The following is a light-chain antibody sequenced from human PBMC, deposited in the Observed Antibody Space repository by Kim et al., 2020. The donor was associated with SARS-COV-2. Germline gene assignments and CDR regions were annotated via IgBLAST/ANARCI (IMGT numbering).Light chain of an antibody. CDR1: RGHSSNA. CDR3: QTWGAGFWV. Sequence: ASVKLTCTLSRGHSSNAIAWHQQQPEKGPRYLMKVNNDGSHIKGDGIPDRFSGSSSGAERYLTISSLQSEDEADYYCQTWGAGFWVFGGGTKVTVL. CDR2: VNNDGSH. V-gene: IGLV4-69*01. J-gene: IGLJ3*02.